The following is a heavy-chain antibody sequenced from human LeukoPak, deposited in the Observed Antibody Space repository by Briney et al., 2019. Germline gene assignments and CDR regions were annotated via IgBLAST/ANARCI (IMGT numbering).Heavy chain of an antibody. D-gene: IGHD4-17*01. CDR3: AKDPNGDYVGAFDM. V-gene: IGHV3-23*01. Sequence: PGGSLRLSCAASGFTLSSNYMSWVRQAPGKGLEWVSTISGSGHNTYYADSVQGRFTISRDNSKNTLFLQMNSLRAEDTAVYYCAKDPNGDYVGAFDMWGQGTMVTVSS. CDR2: ISGSGHNT. CDR1: GFTLSSNY. J-gene: IGHJ3*02.